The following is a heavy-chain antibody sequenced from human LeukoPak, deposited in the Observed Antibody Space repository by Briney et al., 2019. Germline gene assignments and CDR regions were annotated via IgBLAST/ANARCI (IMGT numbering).Heavy chain of an antibody. Sequence: ASVKVSCKASGYTFTSYDINWVRQATGQGLEWMGWMNPNSGNTGYAQKLQGRVTTTRNTSISTAYMELSSLRSEDTAVYYCASSRNWFDPWGQGTLVTVSS. CDR3: ASSRNWFDP. V-gene: IGHV1-8*01. J-gene: IGHJ5*02. CDR1: GYTFTSYD. CDR2: MNPNSGNT.